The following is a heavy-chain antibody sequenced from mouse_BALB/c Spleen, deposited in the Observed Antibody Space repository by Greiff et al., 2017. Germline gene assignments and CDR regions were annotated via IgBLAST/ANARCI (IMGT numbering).Heavy chain of an antibody. CDR2: ISNGGGST. CDR1: GFTFSSYT. Sequence: EVQGVESGGGLVQPGGSLKLSCAASGFTFSSYTMSWVRQTPEKRLEWVAYISNGGGSTYYPDTVKGRFTISRDNAKNTLYLQMSSLKSEDTAMYYCARRGEDYGAAYWGQGTLVTVSA. D-gene: IGHD2-4*01. V-gene: IGHV5-12-2*01. J-gene: IGHJ3*01. CDR3: ARRGEDYGAAY.